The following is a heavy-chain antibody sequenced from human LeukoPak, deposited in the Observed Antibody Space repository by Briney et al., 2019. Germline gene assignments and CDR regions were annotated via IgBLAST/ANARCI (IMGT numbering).Heavy chain of an antibody. V-gene: IGHV4-59*08. D-gene: IGHD3-9*01. Sequence: SETLSLTCTVSGGSISSYYWSWIRQPPGKGLEWIGYINYSGSNNYNPSLKSRVTISVDTSKNQFSLKLSSVTAADTAVYYCARLDYDILTGEKYYFDYWGQGTLVTVSS. CDR1: GGSISSYY. CDR2: INYSGSN. CDR3: ARLDYDILTGEKYYFDY. J-gene: IGHJ4*02.